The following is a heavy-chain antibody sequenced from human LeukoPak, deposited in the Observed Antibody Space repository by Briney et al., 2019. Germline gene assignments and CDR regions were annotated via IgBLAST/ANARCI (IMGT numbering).Heavy chain of an antibody. CDR2: ISAYNGNT. D-gene: IGHD6-13*01. Sequence: ASVKVSCKASGYTFTSYGISWVRQAPGQGLEWMGWISAYNGNTNYAQKLQGRVTMTTDTSTSTAYMELRSLRSDDTAVYYCARAVPVYRIAVAGPNPLFDYWGQGTLVTVSS. CDR1: GYTFTSYG. V-gene: IGHV1-18*01. J-gene: IGHJ4*02. CDR3: ARAVPVYRIAVAGPNPLFDY.